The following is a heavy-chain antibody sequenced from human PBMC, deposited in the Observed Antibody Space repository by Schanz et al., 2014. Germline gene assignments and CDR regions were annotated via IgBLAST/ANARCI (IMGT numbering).Heavy chain of an antibody. CDR1: GYTFTGYY. D-gene: IGHD6-13*01. CDR3: ARSGSSNWYFFDY. Sequence: QVQLVQSGAEMKKPGASVKVSCKASGYTFTGYYMHWVRQAPGQGLEWMGWINPNSGTTNYAQKFQGWVTMTRDTSISTAYMEVSRLKSDDTAVYYCARSGSSNWYFFDYWGQGTLVTVSS. J-gene: IGHJ4*02. V-gene: IGHV1-2*04. CDR2: INPNSGTT.